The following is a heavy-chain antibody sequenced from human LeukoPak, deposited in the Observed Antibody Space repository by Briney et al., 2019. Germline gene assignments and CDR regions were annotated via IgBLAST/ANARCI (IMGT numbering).Heavy chain of an antibody. CDR2: IYPGDSDT. CDR1: GYSFTSYW. Sequence: GESLKISCKGSGYSFTSYWIGWVRQMPGKGLEWLGIIYPGDSDTRYSPSFQGQVTISADKSISTAYLQWSSLKASDTAMYYCARNALRGITMVRGAPDCWGQGTLVTVSS. D-gene: IGHD3-10*01. V-gene: IGHV5-51*01. J-gene: IGHJ4*02. CDR3: ARNALRGITMVRGAPDC.